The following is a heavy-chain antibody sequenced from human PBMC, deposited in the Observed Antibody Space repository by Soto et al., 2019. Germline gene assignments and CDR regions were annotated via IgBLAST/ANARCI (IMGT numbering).Heavy chain of an antibody. J-gene: IGHJ6*02. Sequence: SETLSLTCTVSGGSISSYYWSWIRQPPGKGLEWIGYIYYSGSTNYNPSLKSRVTISVDTSKNQFSLKLSSVTAADTAVYYCARGKEILHGPGVYYYYGMDVWGQGTTVTVSS. D-gene: IGHD3-10*01. CDR1: GGSISSYY. CDR2: IYYSGST. CDR3: ARGKEILHGPGVYYYYGMDV. V-gene: IGHV4-59*01.